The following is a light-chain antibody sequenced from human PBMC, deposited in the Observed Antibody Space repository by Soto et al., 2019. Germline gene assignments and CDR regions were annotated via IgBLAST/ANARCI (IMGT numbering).Light chain of an antibody. CDR1: HTISSY. V-gene: IGKV1-39*01. J-gene: IGKJ2*01. CDR3: QQSYSTPYT. CDR2: ATS. Sequence: DIQMTQAPSSLSASVGDRVTITCRASHTISSYLHWYHQKPGKDPRLLIYATSNLHGGVPSRFSGSGSGTDFSLTTSSLQPDDFATYYCQQSYSTPYTFGQGT.